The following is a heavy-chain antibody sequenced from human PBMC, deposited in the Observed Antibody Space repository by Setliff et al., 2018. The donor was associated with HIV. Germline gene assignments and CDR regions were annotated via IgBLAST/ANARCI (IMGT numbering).Heavy chain of an antibody. CDR1: GYFFTAYY. CDR2: INPNTGGT. J-gene: IGHJ4*02. CDR3: ARDNRTGYSGGWPLDY. Sequence: ASVKVSCKASGYFFTAYYMHWVRQAPGQGLEWMAWINPNTGGTQYAQKCQGRVTVTRDTPISTAYMEIKKRTSDDTAVQYCARDNRTGYSGGWPLDYWGQGTGVTVS. V-gene: IGHV1-2*02. D-gene: IGHD5-12*01.